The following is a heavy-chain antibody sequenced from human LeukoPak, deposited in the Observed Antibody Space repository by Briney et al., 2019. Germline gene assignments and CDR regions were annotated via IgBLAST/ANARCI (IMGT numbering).Heavy chain of an antibody. CDR3: ARGRRGIAARPSWFDP. J-gene: IGHJ5*02. V-gene: IGHV4-59*12. Sequence: SETLSLTCTVSGGSISSYYWSWIRQPPGKGLEWIGYIYYSGSTNYNPSLKSRVTISVDTSKNQFSLKLSSVTAADTAVYYCARGRRGIAARPSWFDPWGQGTLVTVSS. CDR2: IYYSGST. CDR1: GGSISSYY. D-gene: IGHD6-6*01.